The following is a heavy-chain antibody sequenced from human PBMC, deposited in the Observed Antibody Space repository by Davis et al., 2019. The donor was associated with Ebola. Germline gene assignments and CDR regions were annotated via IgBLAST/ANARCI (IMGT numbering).Heavy chain of an antibody. J-gene: IGHJ4*02. CDR3: ARVRWTSGYYFDY. V-gene: IGHV3-7*03. Sequence: GGSLRLSCAASGLIFNNYWMSWIRQAPGKGPEWVAIIKEDGGEKYYVDSVKGRFTISRDNAKNSLYLQMNNLRAEDTAVYYCARVRWTSGYYFDYWGQGTLVTVSS. D-gene: IGHD3-22*01. CDR1: GLIFNNYW. CDR2: IKEDGGEK.